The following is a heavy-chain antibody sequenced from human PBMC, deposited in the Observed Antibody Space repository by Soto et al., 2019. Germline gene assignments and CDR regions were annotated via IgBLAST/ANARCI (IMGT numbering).Heavy chain of an antibody. Sequence: SSVKVSCKASGGTFSSYAISWVRQAPGQGLEWMGGIIPIFGTANYAQRFQGRVTITADKSTSTAYMELSSLRSEDTAVYYCARHLRNSIAMDVCGQGTPVTVS. D-gene: IGHD2-21*01. CDR2: IIPIFGTA. CDR1: GGTFSSYA. V-gene: IGHV1-69*06. CDR3: ARHLRNSIAMDV. J-gene: IGHJ6*02.